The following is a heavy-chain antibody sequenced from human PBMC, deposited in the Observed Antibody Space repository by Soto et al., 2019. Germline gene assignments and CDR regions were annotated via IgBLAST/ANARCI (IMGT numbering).Heavy chain of an antibody. CDR1: GGSISSGGYY. J-gene: IGHJ5*02. V-gene: IGHV4-31*03. Sequence: SETQSLTCTVSGGSISSGGYYWSWIRQQPGKGLEWIGYIYYSGSTYYNPSLKSRVTISVDTSKKQFSLKLSSVTAADMAVFYCARGVKNTMVRGEFDPWGQGTLVTVSS. CDR2: IYYSGST. CDR3: ARGVKNTMVRGEFDP. D-gene: IGHD3-10*01.